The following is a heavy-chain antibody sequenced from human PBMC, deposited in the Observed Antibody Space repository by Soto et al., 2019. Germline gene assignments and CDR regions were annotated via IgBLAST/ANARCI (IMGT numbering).Heavy chain of an antibody. CDR1: GASITGSSY. D-gene: IGHD2-8*02. CDR2: FSLSGTT. CDR3: ARGMTPPGAPAWYYFDS. J-gene: IGHJ4*02. Sequence: QVQLQESGPGLMKPSETLSLTCTVSGASITGSSYWSWIRQPAGKGLEWIGRFSLSGTTSYNPSLRSRVTMSADESKNQFSLRLTSVTAADTALYYCARGMTPPGAPAWYYFDSWGQGTLVTVSS. V-gene: IGHV4-4*07.